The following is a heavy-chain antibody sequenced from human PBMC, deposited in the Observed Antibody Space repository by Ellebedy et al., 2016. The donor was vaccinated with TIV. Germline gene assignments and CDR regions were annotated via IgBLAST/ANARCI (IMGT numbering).Heavy chain of an antibody. CDR1: GFTFSDYY. D-gene: IGHD2-15*01. CDR3: ARDWAGMVVAANYFDY. V-gene: IGHV3-11*05. Sequence: GESLKISXAASGFTFSDYYMSWIRQAPGKGLEWVSYISSSSSYTNYADSVKGRFTISRDNAKNSLYLQMNSLRAEDTAVYYCARDWAGMVVAANYFDYWGQGTLVTVSS. J-gene: IGHJ4*02. CDR2: ISSSSSYT.